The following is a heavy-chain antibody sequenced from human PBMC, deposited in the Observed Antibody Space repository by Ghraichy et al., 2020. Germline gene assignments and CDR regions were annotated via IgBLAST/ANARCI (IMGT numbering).Heavy chain of an antibody. V-gene: IGHV1-8*01. CDR2: MNPNSGNT. CDR1: GYTFTSYD. J-gene: IGHJ6*02. D-gene: IGHD5-18*01. CDR3: ARGRTAMALYYYGMDV. Sequence: ASVKVSCKASGYTFTSYDIHWVRQATGQGLEWMGWMNPNSGNTGYAQQFQGRVTMTRNTSISTAYMELSSLRSEDTAVYYCARGRTAMALYYYGMDVWGQGTTVTVSS.